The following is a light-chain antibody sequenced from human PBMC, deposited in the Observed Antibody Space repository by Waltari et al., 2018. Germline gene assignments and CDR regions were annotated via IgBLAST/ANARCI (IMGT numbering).Light chain of an antibody. Sequence: QSMLTQPPSASGTPGQRVAISCSGGRSNIETQPVNWYQQVPGTAPKLLIYSNKQRPSGRPDRFSGSSSGTSASLAISGPQSEDEGEYYCAAWDASLNALLFGGGTTLTVL. J-gene: IGLJ2*01. CDR1: RSNIETQP. CDR3: AAWDASLNALL. V-gene: IGLV1-44*01. CDR2: SNK.